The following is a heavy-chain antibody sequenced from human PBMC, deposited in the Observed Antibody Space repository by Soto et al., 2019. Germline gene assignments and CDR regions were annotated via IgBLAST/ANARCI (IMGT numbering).Heavy chain of an antibody. D-gene: IGHD2-15*01. V-gene: IGHV1-69*12. Sequence: QVQLVQSGAEVKKRGSSVKVSCKASGGTFSSYAISWVREAPGQGPEWMGGIIPIFRTADYAQKFQGRVTITADESTSTAYMELSSLRSEDTAVYYCASVETQRYYYGMDVWGQGTTVTVSS. J-gene: IGHJ6*02. CDR2: IIPIFRTA. CDR1: GGTFSSYA. CDR3: ASVETQRYYYGMDV.